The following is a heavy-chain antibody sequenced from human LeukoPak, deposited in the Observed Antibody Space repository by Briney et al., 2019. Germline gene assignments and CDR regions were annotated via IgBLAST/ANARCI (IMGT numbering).Heavy chain of an antibody. CDR1: GFTFSPYT. CDR2: ISSSSSYI. J-gene: IGHJ4*02. CDR3: ARGRDTNYYDSSGYQDY. V-gene: IGHV3-21*01. Sequence: GGSLILSCAASGFTFSPYTMTWVRQAPGKGLEWVSSISSSSSYIYYADSVKGRFTISRDNAKNSLYLQTSSLRAEDTAVYYCARGRDTNYYDSSGYQDYWGQGTLVTVSS. D-gene: IGHD3-22*01.